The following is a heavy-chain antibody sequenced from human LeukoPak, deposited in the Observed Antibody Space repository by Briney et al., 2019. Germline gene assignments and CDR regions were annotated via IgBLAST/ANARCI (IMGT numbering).Heavy chain of an antibody. V-gene: IGHV4-61*02. CDR1: GGSISSGSYY. Sequence: PSQTLSLTSTVSGGSISSGSYYWSWIRQPAGKGLEWIGRIYTSGSTNYNPSLKSRVTISVDTSKNQFSLKLSSVTAADTAVYYCARDYYDSSGYYPFGYYGMDVWGQGTTVTVSS. D-gene: IGHD3-22*01. CDR2: IYTSGST. J-gene: IGHJ6*02. CDR3: ARDYYDSSGYYPFGYYGMDV.